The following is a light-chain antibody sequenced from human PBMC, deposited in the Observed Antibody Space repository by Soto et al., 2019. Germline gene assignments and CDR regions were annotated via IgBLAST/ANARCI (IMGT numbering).Light chain of an antibody. CDR1: SSDVGGYNY. CDR3: SSYTSSSTLGVV. J-gene: IGLJ2*01. Sequence: QSVLTQPAFVSGSPGQSITISCTGTSSDVGGYNYVSWYQQHPGKAPKLMIYDVSNRPSGVSNRFSGSKSGNTASLTISGLQAEDEADYYCSSYTSSSTLGVVFGGGTKLTVL. CDR2: DVS. V-gene: IGLV2-14*01.